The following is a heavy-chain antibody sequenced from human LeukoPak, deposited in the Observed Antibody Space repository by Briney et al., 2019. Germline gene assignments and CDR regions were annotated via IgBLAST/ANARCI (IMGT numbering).Heavy chain of an antibody. V-gene: IGHV3-9*01. CDR3: AKDTGWEAAVVFDY. CDR1: GFTFSIYW. D-gene: IGHD1-26*01. J-gene: IGHJ4*02. CDR2: ISRDSGTI. Sequence: GGSPRLSCAASGFTFSIYWMTWVRQAPGKGLEWVSGISRDSGTIVYADSVKGRFTISRDNARNSLYLQMNSLRAEDTALYYCAKDTGWEAAVVFDYWGQGTLVTVSS.